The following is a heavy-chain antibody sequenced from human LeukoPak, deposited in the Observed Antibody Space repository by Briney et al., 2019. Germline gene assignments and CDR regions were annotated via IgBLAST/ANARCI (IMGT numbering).Heavy chain of an antibody. CDR3: ARDLLGTCDSASCYNDVY. CDR2: INPDGSNT. J-gene: IGHJ4*02. V-gene: IGHV3-74*01. Sequence: LPGGSLRLSCAASGFTFSSYWMHWVRQAPGKGLVWVSRINPDGSNTNYADSVRGRFTISRENAKNTLYLQMNSLRGEDTAVYYCARDLLGTCDSASCYNDVYWGQGTLVTVSS. D-gene: IGHD2-2*02. CDR1: GFTFSSYW.